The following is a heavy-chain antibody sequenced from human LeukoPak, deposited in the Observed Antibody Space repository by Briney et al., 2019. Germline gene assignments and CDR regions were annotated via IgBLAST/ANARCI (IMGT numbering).Heavy chain of an antibody. CDR3: AKVKEMYSSGSYYFDY. CDR2: ISSSSSYI. CDR1: GFTFSSYS. Sequence: GGSLRLSCAASGFTFSSYSMNWVRQAPGKGLEWVSSISSSSSYIYYADSVKGRFTISRDNAKNSLFLQMNSLRAEDTAVYYCAKVKEMYSSGSYYFDYWGQGTLVTVSS. D-gene: IGHD6-19*01. J-gene: IGHJ4*02. V-gene: IGHV3-21*01.